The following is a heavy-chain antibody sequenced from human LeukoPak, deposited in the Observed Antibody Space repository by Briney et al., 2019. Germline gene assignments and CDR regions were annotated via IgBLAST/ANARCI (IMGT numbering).Heavy chain of an antibody. V-gene: IGHV4-39*01. J-gene: IGHJ6*03. CDR3: ARLRKWLTEVSNYYYYYMDV. D-gene: IGHD5-24*01. CDR2: IYYSGST. CDR1: GGSISGSSYY. Sequence: SETLSLTCTVSGGSISGSSYYWGWIRQPPGKGLEWIGSIYYSGSTYYNPSLKSRVTISVDTSKNQFSLKLSSVTAADTAVYYCARLRKWLTEVSNYYYYYMDVWGKGTTVTVSS.